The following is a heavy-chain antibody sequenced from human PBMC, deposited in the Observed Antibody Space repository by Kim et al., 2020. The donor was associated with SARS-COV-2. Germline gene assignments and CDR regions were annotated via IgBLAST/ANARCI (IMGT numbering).Heavy chain of an antibody. V-gene: IGHV1-24*01. CDR3: ASSGLRGWNDGWYFDL. CDR1: GYTLTELS. Sequence: ASVKVSCKVSGYTLTELSMHWVRQAPGKGLEWMGGFDPEDGETIYAQKFQGRVTMTEDTSTDTAYMELSSLRSEDTAVYYCASSGLRGWNDGWYFDLWGRGTLVTVSS. CDR2: FDPEDGET. D-gene: IGHD1-1*01. J-gene: IGHJ2*01.